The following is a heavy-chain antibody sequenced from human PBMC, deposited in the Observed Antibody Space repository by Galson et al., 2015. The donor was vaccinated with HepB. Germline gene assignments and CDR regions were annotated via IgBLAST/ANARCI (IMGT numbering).Heavy chain of an antibody. J-gene: IGHJ6*02. CDR2: IRYDGSNK. CDR1: GFTFSSYG. D-gene: IGHD2-2*01. CDR3: ARLFGSWVVPAAQEGMDV. Sequence: SLRLSCAASGFTFSSYGMHWVRQAPGKGLEWVAFIRYDGSNKYYADSVKGRFTISRDNSKNTLYLQMNSLRAEDTAMYYCARLFGSWVVPAAQEGMDVWGQGTTVTVSS. V-gene: IGHV3-33*01.